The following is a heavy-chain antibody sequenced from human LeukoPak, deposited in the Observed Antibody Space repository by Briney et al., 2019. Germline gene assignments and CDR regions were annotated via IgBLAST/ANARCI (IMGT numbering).Heavy chain of an antibody. CDR1: GGSIRSYY. CDR2: IYYSGST. CDR3: ARVLPYSSGWGVDY. V-gene: IGHV4-59*01. J-gene: IGHJ4*02. Sequence: SETLSLTCTVSGGSIRSYYWSWLRQPPGKGLEWIGYIYYSGSTNYNPSLKSRVTVSVDTSKNQFSLNLSSVTAADTAVYYCARVLPYSSGWGVDYWGQGTLVTVS. D-gene: IGHD6-19*01.